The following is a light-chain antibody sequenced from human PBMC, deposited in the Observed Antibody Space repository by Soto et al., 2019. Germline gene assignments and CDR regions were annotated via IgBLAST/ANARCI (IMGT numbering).Light chain of an antibody. J-gene: IGKJ3*01. Sequence: EIVMTQSPATLSVSPGERATLSCRASQSISRNLAWYQQKPGQSPRLLIYGASARATGIPARFRGSGSGTEFPLTISSLPSEDFSLYSRQPYDNWPFPFGPGTKVDIK. V-gene: IGKV3-15*01. CDR3: QPYDNWPFP. CDR2: GAS. CDR1: QSISRN.